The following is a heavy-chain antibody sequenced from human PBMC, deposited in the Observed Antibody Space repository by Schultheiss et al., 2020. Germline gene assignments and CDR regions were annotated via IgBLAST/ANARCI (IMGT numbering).Heavy chain of an antibody. CDR2: INAYNGNT. Sequence: ASVKVSCKASGYTFTSYGFTWVRQAPGQGLEWMGWINAYNGNTNYAQKFQGRVTMTTDTSTSTAYMELRSLRSDDAAVYYCARDSLVVTSTFDYWGQGTLVTVAS. D-gene: IGHD2-8*02. CDR1: GYTFTSYG. V-gene: IGHV1-18*01. J-gene: IGHJ4*02. CDR3: ARDSLVVTSTFDY.